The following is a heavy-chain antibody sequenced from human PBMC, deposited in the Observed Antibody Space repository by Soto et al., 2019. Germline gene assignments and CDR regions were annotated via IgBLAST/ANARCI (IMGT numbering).Heavy chain of an antibody. Sequence: QVQLVQSGAKVRKPGASVKVSCKASGYTFTRYFMHWVRQAPGHGLEWMGTINPDGDSKKSAQKYPGRVKLTSDTSTSTLYMEVRSLRSEDTAIYDCARAFPSSTTLGWSDPWGQGTLITVSS. V-gene: IGHV1-46*03. D-gene: IGHD2-2*01. CDR3: ARAFPSSTTLGWSDP. J-gene: IGHJ5*02. CDR2: INPDGDSK. CDR1: GYTFTRYF.